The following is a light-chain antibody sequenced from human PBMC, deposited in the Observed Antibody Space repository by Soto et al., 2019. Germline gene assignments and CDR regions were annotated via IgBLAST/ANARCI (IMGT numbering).Light chain of an antibody. V-gene: IGLV2-14*01. CDR2: DAT. CDR1: DSDIGAFTY. CDR3: SSFSTSAPLVI. J-gene: IGLJ1*01. Sequence: QSALTQPASVSGSPGQSITISCSGTDSDIGAFTYVSWYQQSPGKAPKLIIFDATKRPSGVPDRFSGSRSGNTASLTISGLQGEDEADYYCSSFSTSAPLVIFGLGTKLTVL.